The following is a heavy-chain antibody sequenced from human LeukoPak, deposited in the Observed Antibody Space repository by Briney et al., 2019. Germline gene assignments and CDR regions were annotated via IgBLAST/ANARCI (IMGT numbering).Heavy chain of an antibody. Sequence: SETLSLTCTVSGGSINNYYWSWIRQPPGKGLEWIGCIFYSGSTNYNPSLKSRVTISVDTSKSQCSLKLISATAADTAVYYCARDGPHTDTWYPSFDYWGQGTLVTVSS. CDR3: ARDGPHTDTWYPSFDY. CDR1: GGSINNYY. J-gene: IGHJ4*02. D-gene: IGHD6-13*01. CDR2: IFYSGST. V-gene: IGHV4-59*12.